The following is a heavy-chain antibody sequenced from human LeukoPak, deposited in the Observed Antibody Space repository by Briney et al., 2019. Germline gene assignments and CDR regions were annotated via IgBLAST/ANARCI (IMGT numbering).Heavy chain of an antibody. D-gene: IGHD3-22*01. V-gene: IGHV1-69*01. J-gene: IGHJ4*02. Sequence: ASVKVSCKASVGTFSSYAISWVRQAPGQRLEWMGGIIPIFGTANYAQKFQGRVTITADESTSTAYMELSSLRSEDTAVYYCASGGPRVNYYDSSGYYLYYFDYWGQGTLVTVSS. CDR3: ASGGPRVNYYDSSGYYLYYFDY. CDR1: VGTFSSYA. CDR2: IIPIFGTA.